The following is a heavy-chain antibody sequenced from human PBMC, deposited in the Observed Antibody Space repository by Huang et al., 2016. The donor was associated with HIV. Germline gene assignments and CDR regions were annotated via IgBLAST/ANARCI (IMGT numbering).Heavy chain of an antibody. D-gene: IGHD2-8*02. CDR1: GFTVRTNY. CDR2: IYSGGTT. Sequence: EVQLVESGGGLIQPGGSLRLSCAASGFTVRTNYMTWVRQAPGKGRVWVSLIYSGGTTYYADSVKGRFTISRDDSENTLYLHMTSLRAGDTAVYYCAKEGDTGAALGYWGQGTLVTVS. V-gene: IGHV3-53*01. J-gene: IGHJ4*02. CDR3: AKEGDTGAALGY.